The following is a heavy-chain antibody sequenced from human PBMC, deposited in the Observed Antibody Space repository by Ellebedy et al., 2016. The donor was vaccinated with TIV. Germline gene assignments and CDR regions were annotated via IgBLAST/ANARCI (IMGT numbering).Heavy chain of an antibody. CDR2: ISAFSGNT. CDR3: ARDGTRTSPSGRFDY. CDR1: GYAFTNYG. J-gene: IGHJ4*02. Sequence: AASVKVSCKASGYAFTNYGLSWVRQAPGQGLEWLGWISAFSGNTNLEQKFQGRVTLTPDTSTSTAYMELRSLRSDDTAVYFCARDGTRTSPSGRFDYWGQGTPVTVSS. D-gene: IGHD2-15*01. V-gene: IGHV1-18*04.